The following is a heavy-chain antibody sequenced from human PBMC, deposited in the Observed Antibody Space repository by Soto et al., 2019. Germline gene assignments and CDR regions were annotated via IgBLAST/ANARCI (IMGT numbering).Heavy chain of an antibody. J-gene: IGHJ4*02. D-gene: IGHD3-3*01. CDR1: GFTFSSYA. V-gene: IGHV3-23*01. CDR3: AKARAQYYDFWSGYPVDY. Sequence: GGSLRLSCAASGFTFSSYAMSWVRQAPGKGLEWVSAISGSGGSTYYADSVKGRFTISRDNSKNTLYLQMNSLRAEDTAVYYCAKARAQYYDFWSGYPVDYWGQGTQVTAPQ. CDR2: ISGSGGST.